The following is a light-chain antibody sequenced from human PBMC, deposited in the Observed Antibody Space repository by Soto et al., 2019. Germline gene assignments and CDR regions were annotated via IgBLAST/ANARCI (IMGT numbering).Light chain of an antibody. CDR2: GAS. V-gene: IGKV3-15*01. CDR3: QQYKSWPPLT. J-gene: IGKJ4*01. CDR1: QSISDN. Sequence: DIVMTQSPAILSVSLGGRATLSCLASQSISDNLAWYQQRSGQAPRLLIYGASTRATGVPARFSGSESGTEFTLTISSLQSDDFAIYYCQQYKSWPPLTFGGGTKVA.